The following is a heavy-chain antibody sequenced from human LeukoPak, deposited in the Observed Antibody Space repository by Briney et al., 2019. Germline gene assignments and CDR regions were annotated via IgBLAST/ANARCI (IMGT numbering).Heavy chain of an antibody. J-gene: IGHJ6*02. CDR2: IYYTGTT. CDR1: GGSISSYY. Sequence: PSETLSLTCTVSGGSISSYYWSWIRQPPGKGLEWIGYIYYTGTTNYNPSLKSRVTISVDTSKNQFSLKLGSVTAADTAVYYCARRNKGPAGVWGQGTTVTVSS. CDR3: ARRNKGPAGV. D-gene: IGHD1-14*01. V-gene: IGHV4-59*01.